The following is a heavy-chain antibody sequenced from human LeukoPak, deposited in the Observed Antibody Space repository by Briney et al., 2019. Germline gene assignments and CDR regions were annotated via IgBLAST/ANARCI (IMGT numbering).Heavy chain of an antibody. J-gene: IGHJ4*02. Sequence: TGGSLRLSCAASGFSFSSYAMSWVRQAPGKGLEWVSAISISGGSTYYADSVKGRFTISRDNSKNTMYLQMNSLGAEDTAVYYCAAYYTSSDYWGQGTLVTVSS. CDR3: AAYYTSSDY. CDR2: ISISGGST. CDR1: GFSFSSYA. D-gene: IGHD3-3*01. V-gene: IGHV3-23*01.